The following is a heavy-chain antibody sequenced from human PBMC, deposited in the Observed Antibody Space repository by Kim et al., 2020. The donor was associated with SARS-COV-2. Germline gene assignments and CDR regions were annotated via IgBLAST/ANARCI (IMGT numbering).Heavy chain of an antibody. Sequence: NPSLKSRVTISVDTSKNQFSLKLSSVTAADTAVYYCARHKGSSGWPFDYWGQGTLVTVSS. V-gene: IGHV4-59*08. CDR3: ARHKGSSGWPFDY. D-gene: IGHD6-19*01. J-gene: IGHJ4*02.